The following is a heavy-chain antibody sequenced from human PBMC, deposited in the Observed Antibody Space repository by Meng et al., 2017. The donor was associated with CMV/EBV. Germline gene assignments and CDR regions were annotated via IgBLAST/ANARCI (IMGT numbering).Heavy chain of an antibody. Sequence: SLKISCAASGFTFDDYAMHWVRQAPGKGLEWVSGISWNSGSIGYADSVKGRFTISRDNAKNSLYLQMNSLRSDDTAVYYCARGPGVVVPAATDYWGQGTLVTVSS. CDR3: ARGPGVVVPAATDY. J-gene: IGHJ4*02. D-gene: IGHD2-2*01. CDR2: ISWNSGSI. CDR1: GFTFDDYA. V-gene: IGHV3-9*01.